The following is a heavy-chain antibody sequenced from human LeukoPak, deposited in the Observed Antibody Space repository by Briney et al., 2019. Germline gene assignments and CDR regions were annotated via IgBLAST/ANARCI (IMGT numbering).Heavy chain of an antibody. J-gene: IGHJ4*02. D-gene: IGHD4-17*01. Sequence: PGGSLRLSCAASVFTFSTYGFHWVRQAPGKGLEWVAFIPSDRSDNYYANSVKGRFTISRDNSKNTLYLQMNSLRSEDTAVYYCAKGLGDYDDFRLGYWGQGTLVTVSS. CDR3: AKGLGDYDDFRLGY. CDR2: IPSDRSDN. V-gene: IGHV3-30*02. CDR1: VFTFSTYG.